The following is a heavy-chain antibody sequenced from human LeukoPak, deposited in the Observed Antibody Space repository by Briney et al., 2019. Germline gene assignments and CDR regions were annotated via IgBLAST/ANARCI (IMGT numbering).Heavy chain of an antibody. J-gene: IGHJ4*02. CDR1: GYSFTSYW. CDR2: IYPGDSDT. Sequence: PGESLKISCQASGYSFTSYWIGWVRQMPGNGLAWMGIIYPGDSDTRYSPSFQGQVTISADKSINTAYLQWNSLKASDTAMYYCARFVGACSGGSCYSDYWGQGTLVTVSS. CDR3: ARFVGACSGGSCYSDY. V-gene: IGHV5-51*01. D-gene: IGHD2-15*01.